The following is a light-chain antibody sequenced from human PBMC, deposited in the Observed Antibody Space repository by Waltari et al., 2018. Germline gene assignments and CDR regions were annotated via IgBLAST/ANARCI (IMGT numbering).Light chain of an antibody. CDR3: QQYSKWPLT. Sequence: EIVMTQSPATLSVSPGDRATLSCRASQTISSSLAWYQQKPGLAPRLLIYGASTRAAGIPARFSGSGSGTEFTLTITSLQSEDFAFYSCQQYSKWPLTFGGGTKVEI. J-gene: IGKJ4*01. CDR2: GAS. V-gene: IGKV3-15*01. CDR1: QTISSS.